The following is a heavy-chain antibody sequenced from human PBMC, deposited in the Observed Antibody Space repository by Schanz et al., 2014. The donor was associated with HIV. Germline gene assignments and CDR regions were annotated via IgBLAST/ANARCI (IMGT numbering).Heavy chain of an antibody. CDR1: GATFSGYY. D-gene: IGHD2-2*01. V-gene: IGHV4-34*01. CDR3: ARRGGYQLLSKDYFYYGMDV. J-gene: IGHJ6*02. Sequence: QVQLQQWGAGLLKSSETLSLTCAVYGATFSGYYWNWVRQTPGKGLEWIGEINHSGSTTYNPSLKSRFPISVDTSKTQFTLKLSSVTAADTGVYYCARRGGYQLLSKDYFYYGMDVWGQGTTVTVSS. CDR2: INHSGST.